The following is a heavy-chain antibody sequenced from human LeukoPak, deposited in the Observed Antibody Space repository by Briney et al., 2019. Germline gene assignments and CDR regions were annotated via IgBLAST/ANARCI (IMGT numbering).Heavy chain of an antibody. CDR3: ARDWVAAGGDYMDV. CDR1: GFTFSNYW. Sequence: GGSLRLSCAASGFTFSNYWMHWVRQAPGKGLVWVSRINSDGINTSYADSVKGRFTISRDNAKNTLNLQMNSLRAEDTAVYYCARDWVAAGGDYMDVWGKGTTVIISS. CDR2: INSDGINT. D-gene: IGHD6-13*01. V-gene: IGHV3-74*01. J-gene: IGHJ6*03.